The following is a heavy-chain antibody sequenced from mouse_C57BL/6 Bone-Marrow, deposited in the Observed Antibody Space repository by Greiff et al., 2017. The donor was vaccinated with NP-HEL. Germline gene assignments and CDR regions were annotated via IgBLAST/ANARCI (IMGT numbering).Heavy chain of an antibody. D-gene: IGHD1-1*01. Sequence: EVQLVESGGGLVKPGGSLKLSCAASGFTFSSYAMSWVRQTPEKRLEWVATISDGGSYTYYPDNVKGRFTISRDNAKNNLYLQMSHLKSEDTAMYYCARDYYGSSPPADWGQWTLVTVSA. V-gene: IGHV5-4*01. CDR3: ARDYYGSSPPAD. CDR2: ISDGGSYT. J-gene: IGHJ3*01. CDR1: GFTFSSYA.